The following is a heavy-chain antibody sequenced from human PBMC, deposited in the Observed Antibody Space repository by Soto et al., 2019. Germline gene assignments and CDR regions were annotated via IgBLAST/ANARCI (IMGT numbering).Heavy chain of an antibody. D-gene: IGHD3-22*01. Sequence: QVQLQESGPGLVKPSQTLSLTCTVSGGSISSSDYYWSWLRQSPGRGLEWIGYIYYRGSTYYNPSFRSRVAISVDTSKSQFSLKLSSVTAAVTAVYFCAGDSESSGYISYWGQGPLVTVSS. CDR2: IYYRGST. CDR3: AGDSESSGYISY. V-gene: IGHV4-30-4*01. J-gene: IGHJ4*02. CDR1: GGSISSSDYY.